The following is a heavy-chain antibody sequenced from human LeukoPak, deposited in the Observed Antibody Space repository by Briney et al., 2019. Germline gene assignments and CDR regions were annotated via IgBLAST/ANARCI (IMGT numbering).Heavy chain of an antibody. V-gene: IGHV3-23*01. J-gene: IGHJ1*01. CDR1: GFTFSSYA. D-gene: IGHD3-10*01. CDR2: ISGSGGST. Sequence: GGSLRLSCAASGFTFSSYAMSWVRQAPGKGLEWVSAISGSGGSTYYADSVKGRFTVSRDNSKNTLYLQMNSLRAEDTAVYYCAKDLVAGSYLEYFQHWGQGTLVTVSS. CDR3: AKDLVAGSYLEYFQH.